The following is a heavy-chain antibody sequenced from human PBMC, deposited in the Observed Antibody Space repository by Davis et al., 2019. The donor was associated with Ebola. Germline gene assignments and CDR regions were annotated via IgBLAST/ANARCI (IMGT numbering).Heavy chain of an antibody. J-gene: IGHJ6*02. D-gene: IGHD2-8*01. Sequence: AASVKVSCKASGYTFTSYYMHWVRQAPGQGLEWMGIINPSGGSAEYAQKFQGRVTITADESTSTAYMELSSLRSEDTAVYYCATILYPVSYYYYYGMDVWGQGTTVTVSS. V-gene: IGHV1-46*01. CDR1: GYTFTSYY. CDR3: ATILYPVSYYYYYGMDV. CDR2: INPSGGSA.